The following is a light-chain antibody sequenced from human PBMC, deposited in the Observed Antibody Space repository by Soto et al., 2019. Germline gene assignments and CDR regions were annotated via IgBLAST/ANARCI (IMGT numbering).Light chain of an antibody. CDR2: EVT. CDR3: SSYTTSSTRV. Sequence: QSALTQPASVSGSPGQSITISCTASSSHIGSSNLVSWYQHHSGKAPKLIIYEVTNRPSGVSNRFSGSKSGNTASLTISGLQAEDEADYYCSSYTTSSTRVFGTGTKLTVL. J-gene: IGLJ1*01. CDR1: SSHIGSSNL. V-gene: IGLV2-14*02.